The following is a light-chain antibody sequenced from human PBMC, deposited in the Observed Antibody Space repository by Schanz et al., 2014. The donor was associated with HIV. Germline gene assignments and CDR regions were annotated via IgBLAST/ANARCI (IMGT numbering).Light chain of an antibody. J-gene: IGLJ3*02. CDR1: NSDVGSYNL. CDR2: EVS. CDR3: LSYTSSNTWV. Sequence: QSALTQPASVSGSPGQSITISCTGTNSDVGSYNLVSWYQQHPGKAPKLMISEVSKRPSGVSNRFSGSKSGNTASLTISGLQAEDEADYYCLSYTSSNTWVFGGGTKLTVL. V-gene: IGLV2-14*02.